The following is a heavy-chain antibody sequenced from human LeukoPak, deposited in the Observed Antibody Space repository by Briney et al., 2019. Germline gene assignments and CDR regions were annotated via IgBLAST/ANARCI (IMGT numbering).Heavy chain of an antibody. CDR1: GYTFTSYG. V-gene: IGHV1-18*01. CDR3: ARDGPRGYFQH. Sequence: ASVKVSCNTSGYTFTSYGISWVRQAPGQGLEYMGWINTYNGHTTYAQKLQGRVTVTTDTSTSTAYLELRSLRSADTAVYYCARDGPRGYFQHWGQGTLITASS. J-gene: IGHJ1*01. CDR2: INTYNGHT. D-gene: IGHD1-14*01.